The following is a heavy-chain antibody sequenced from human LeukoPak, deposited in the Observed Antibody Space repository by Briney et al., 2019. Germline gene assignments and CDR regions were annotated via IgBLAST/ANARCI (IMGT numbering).Heavy chain of an antibody. V-gene: IGHV3-48*01. Sequence: GGSLRLSCAASGFTFSDYSMNWVRQAPGKGLEWVSYISSGGSTIYYADSVKGRFTISRDNAKNSLYLQMNSLRAEDTAVYYCARDDLGTSYFYHGMDVWGQGTTVTVPS. CDR3: ARDDLGTSYFYHGMDV. D-gene: IGHD3/OR15-3a*01. CDR1: GFTFSDYS. CDR2: ISSGGSTI. J-gene: IGHJ6*02.